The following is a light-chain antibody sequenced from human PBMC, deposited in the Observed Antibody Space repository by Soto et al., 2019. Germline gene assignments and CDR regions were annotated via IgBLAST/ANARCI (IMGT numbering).Light chain of an antibody. CDR2: DAS. J-gene: IGKJ2*01. CDR1: QRVSRK. CDR3: QQYNNWPPFT. Sequence: EIVMTQSPATLSVSPGERATLSCRASQRVSRKLALYQQNPGQAPRLLIYDASTRATGIPARFSGSASGTEFTLTISSLQSEDFAVYYCQQYNNWPPFTFGQGTNVEIK. V-gene: IGKV3-15*01.